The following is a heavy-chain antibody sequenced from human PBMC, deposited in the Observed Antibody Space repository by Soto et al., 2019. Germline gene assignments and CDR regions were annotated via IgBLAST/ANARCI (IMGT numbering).Heavy chain of an antibody. Sequence: SETLSLTCAVSGGSISSGNWWSWVRQPPGKGLECIGEIYHSGSTSYNPSLKSRVTISVDKSKNQFSLKLNSVTAADTAVYYCARLYYYDSSGTYWIDYWGQGTLVTVSS. D-gene: IGHD3-22*01. CDR2: IYHSGST. CDR1: GGSISSGNW. CDR3: ARLYYYDSSGTYWIDY. J-gene: IGHJ4*02. V-gene: IGHV4-4*02.